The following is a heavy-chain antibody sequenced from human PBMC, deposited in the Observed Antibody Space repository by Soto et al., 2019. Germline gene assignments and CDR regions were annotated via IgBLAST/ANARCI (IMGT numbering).Heavy chain of an antibody. Sequence: EVQLVESGGGLVKPGGSLRLCCAASGFTFSSYSMNWVRQAPGKGLEWVSSISSSSSYIYYADSVKGRFTISRDNAKNSLYLRMNSLRAEDTAVYYCARGGYCSGGSCRRPFDYWGQGTLVTVSS. CDR1: GFTFSSYS. CDR3: ARGGYCSGGSCRRPFDY. D-gene: IGHD2-15*01. J-gene: IGHJ4*02. V-gene: IGHV3-21*01. CDR2: ISSSSSYI.